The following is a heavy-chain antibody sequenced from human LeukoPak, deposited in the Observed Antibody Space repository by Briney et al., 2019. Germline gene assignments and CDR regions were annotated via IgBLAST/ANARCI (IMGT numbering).Heavy chain of an antibody. CDR1: GYTFTSYG. D-gene: IGHD3-3*01. Sequence: ASVKVSCKASGYTFTSYGISWVRQAPGQGLEWMGWISAYNGNTNYAQKLQGRVTMTTDTSTSTAYMELRSLRSDDTAVYYCARDSGYCYDFWSGYYIKCDGMDVWGQGTTVTVPS. V-gene: IGHV1-18*01. CDR2: ISAYNGNT. CDR3: ARDSGYCYDFWSGYYIKCDGMDV. J-gene: IGHJ6*02.